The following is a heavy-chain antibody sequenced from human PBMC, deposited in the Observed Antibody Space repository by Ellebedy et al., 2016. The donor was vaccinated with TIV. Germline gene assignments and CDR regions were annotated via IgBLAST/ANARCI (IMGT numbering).Heavy chain of an antibody. J-gene: IGHJ4*02. Sequence: GESLKISCAASGFTFSSYDMHWVRQAPGKGLEWVALISYDANNKYYADSVKGRFTISRDNSKNTLYLDMNSLGVDDTAVYYCARDLTQYASGAGLSDSWGQGTLVSVST. D-gene: IGHD2-2*01. V-gene: IGHV3-30*03. CDR3: ARDLTQYASGAGLSDS. CDR1: GFTFSSYD. CDR2: ISYDANNK.